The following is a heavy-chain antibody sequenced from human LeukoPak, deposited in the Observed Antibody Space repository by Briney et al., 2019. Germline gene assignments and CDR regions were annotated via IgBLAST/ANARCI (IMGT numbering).Heavy chain of an antibody. CDR1: GFTFSSIW. D-gene: IGHD3-16*01. V-gene: IGHV3-7*02. Sequence: GGSLRLSCATSGFTFSSIWMSWVRQAPGKGLEWVANIKHDGSETNYVDSVKGRFTISRDNAKNSLHLQMNTLRVEDTAVYYCAKNGGPHGMDVWGQGTTVTVSS. CDR3: AKNGGPHGMDV. CDR2: IKHDGSET. J-gene: IGHJ6*02.